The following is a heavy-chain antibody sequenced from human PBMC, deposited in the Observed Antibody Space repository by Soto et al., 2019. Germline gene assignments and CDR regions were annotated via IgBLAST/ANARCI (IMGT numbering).Heavy chain of an antibody. D-gene: IGHD3-22*01. J-gene: IGHJ4*02. CDR2: FNPEDGET. CDR3: ATGPHIITSLDY. V-gene: IGHV1-24*01. CDR1: GYSFTSNS. Sequence: ASVKVSCKASGYSFTSNSMHWVRQAPGQGLEWMGCFNPEDGETIYAQKFQGRVTMTEDTSTDTAYMELSSLRSEDTAVYYCATGPHIITSLDYWGQGTLVTVSS.